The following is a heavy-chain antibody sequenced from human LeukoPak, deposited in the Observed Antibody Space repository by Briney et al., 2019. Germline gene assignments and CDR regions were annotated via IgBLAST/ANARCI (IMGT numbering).Heavy chain of an antibody. Sequence: GASVKVSCKTPEASLSNHAFIWVRQVPGQGLEWMGGIIPIIGSTNYAQNFNDRVRITGDESTGTTYMELSSLRSEDTAVYYCAKTYDFLTSYFLDAFDMWGQGTMVTVSS. V-gene: IGHV1-69*13. CDR3: AKTYDFLTSYFLDAFDM. CDR2: IIPIIGST. CDR1: EASLSNHA. J-gene: IGHJ3*02. D-gene: IGHD3-9*01.